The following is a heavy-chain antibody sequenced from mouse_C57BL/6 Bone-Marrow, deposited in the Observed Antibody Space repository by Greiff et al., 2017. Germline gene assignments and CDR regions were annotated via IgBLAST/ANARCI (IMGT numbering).Heavy chain of an antibody. J-gene: IGHJ1*03. CDR1: GYTFTSYW. CDR2: IDPSDSYT. Sequence: VQLQQSGAELVKPGASVKLSCKASGYTFTSYWMQWVKQRPGQGLEWIGEIDPSDSYTNYNQKFKGKATLTVDTSSSTAYMQLSSLTSEDSAVYYCARWLWYFDVWGTGTTVTVSS. CDR3: ARWLWYFDV. V-gene: IGHV1-50*01. D-gene: IGHD2-2*01.